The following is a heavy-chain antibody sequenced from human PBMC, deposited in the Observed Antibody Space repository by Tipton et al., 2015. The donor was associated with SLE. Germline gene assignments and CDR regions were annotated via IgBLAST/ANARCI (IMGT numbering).Heavy chain of an antibody. CDR2: IWHSETT. V-gene: IGHV4-59*08. D-gene: IGHD4-17*01. Sequence: LRLSCSVSGGSISNYYWRWIRQTPGKGLEWIGSIWHSETTHYNPSLKSRVTISVDTSKNHFSLRLSSVTAADTAVYYCARLNPTDWYFDLWGRGTLVTVSS. CDR3: ARLNPTDWYFDL. J-gene: IGHJ2*01. CDR1: GGSISNYY.